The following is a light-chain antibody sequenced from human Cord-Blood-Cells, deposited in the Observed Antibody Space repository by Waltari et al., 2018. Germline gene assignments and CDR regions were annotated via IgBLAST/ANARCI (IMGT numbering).Light chain of an antibody. Sequence: QSALTQPASVSGSPGQSITISCTGTSSDVGSYNLVSWYQQHPGKAHKLIIYEGSKRPSGVSNRFSGSKSGNTASLTISGLQAEDEADYYCCSYAGSSTFVVFGGGTKLTVL. J-gene: IGLJ2*01. CDR3: CSYAGSSTFVV. V-gene: IGLV2-23*03. CDR2: EGS. CDR1: SSDVGSYNL.